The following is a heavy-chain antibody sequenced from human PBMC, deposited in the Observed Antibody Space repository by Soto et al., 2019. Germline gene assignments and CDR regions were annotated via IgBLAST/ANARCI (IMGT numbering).Heavy chain of an antibody. CDR2: ISGIRDYI. V-gene: IGHV3-21*06. D-gene: IGHD3-10*01. CDR3: AREGVHNYTEYYFDY. Sequence: GGSLRLSCAASGFTFSYYPLHWVRRAPGKGLEWVSAISGIRDYIRYADSVKGRFTISRDNAKTSLYLQMNSLTAEDTTVYYCAREGVHNYTEYYFDYWGQGTLVTVSS. J-gene: IGHJ4*02. CDR1: GFTFSYYP.